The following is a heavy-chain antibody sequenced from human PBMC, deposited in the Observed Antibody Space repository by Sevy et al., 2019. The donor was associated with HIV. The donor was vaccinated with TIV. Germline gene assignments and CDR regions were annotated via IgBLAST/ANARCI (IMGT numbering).Heavy chain of an antibody. D-gene: IGHD3-22*01. CDR2: ISSSGSTI. CDR3: ARVDAYYDKVFDP. Sequence: GGSLRLSCEASGFSFSSYEMNWVRQAPGKGLEWASYISSSGSTIYYADSVKGRFTISRDNARNSLYLQMNSLRVEDTAVYYCARVDAYYDKVFDPWGQGTLVTVSS. J-gene: IGHJ5*02. CDR1: GFSFSSYE. V-gene: IGHV3-48*03.